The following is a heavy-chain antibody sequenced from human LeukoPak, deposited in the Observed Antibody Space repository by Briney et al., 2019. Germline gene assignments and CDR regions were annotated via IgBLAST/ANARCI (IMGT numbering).Heavy chain of an antibody. J-gene: IGHJ4*02. Sequence: GGSLRLSCAASGFTVSNNFMNWVRQAPGKGLEWVSVIFDVGNTYYADSVKDRFTISRDNSKNTLYLQMNSLRVEDMAVYYCTRDAPAGGKLDSWGQGTLVTVSS. CDR1: GFTVSNNF. D-gene: IGHD4-23*01. CDR3: TRDAPAGGKLDS. V-gene: IGHV3-66*01. CDR2: IFDVGNT.